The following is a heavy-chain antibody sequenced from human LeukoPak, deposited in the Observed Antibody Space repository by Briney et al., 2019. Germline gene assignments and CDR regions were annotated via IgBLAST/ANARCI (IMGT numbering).Heavy chain of an antibody. CDR3: ARAVKYRSGPLTDLLPYYFDY. CDR2: INTGNGNT. J-gene: IGHJ4*02. D-gene: IGHD6-19*01. Sequence: ASVTVSCKASGYTFTNYAMHWVRQAPGQRLEWMGWINTGNGNTKYSQEFQGRVTITRDTSANTACMELSSLRSEDMAVYYCARAVKYRSGPLTDLLPYYFDYWGQGTLVTVSS. V-gene: IGHV1-3*03. CDR1: GYTFTNYA.